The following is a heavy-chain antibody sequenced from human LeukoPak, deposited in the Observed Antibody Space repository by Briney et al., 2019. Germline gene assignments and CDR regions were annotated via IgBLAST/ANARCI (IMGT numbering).Heavy chain of an antibody. CDR2: IKSDGSST. J-gene: IGHJ5*02. Sequence: GGSLRLSCAASGFTFRTYWTHWVRHAPGEGLVGVSGIKSDGSSTNLADSVRGRFTISRDNAKNTLYLQMNSLRADDTAVYYCATGPSRFAWGQGTLVTVSS. D-gene: IGHD3-9*01. CDR1: GFTFRTYW. CDR3: ATGPSRFA. V-gene: IGHV3-74*01.